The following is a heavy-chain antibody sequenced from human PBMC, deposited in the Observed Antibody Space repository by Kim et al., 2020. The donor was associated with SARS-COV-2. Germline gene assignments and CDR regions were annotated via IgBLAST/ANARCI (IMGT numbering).Heavy chain of an antibody. D-gene: IGHD5-18*01. CDR2: INHSGST. J-gene: IGHJ6*02. V-gene: IGHV4-34*01. CDR3: ARVVDSYGIRGYYYYYYGMDV. CDR1: GGSFSGYY. Sequence: SETLSLTCAVYGGSFSGYYWSWIRQPPGKGLEWIGEINHSGSTNYNPSLKSRVTISVDTSKNQFSLKLSSVTAADTAVYYCARVVDSYGIRGYYYYYYGMDVWGQGTAVTVSS.